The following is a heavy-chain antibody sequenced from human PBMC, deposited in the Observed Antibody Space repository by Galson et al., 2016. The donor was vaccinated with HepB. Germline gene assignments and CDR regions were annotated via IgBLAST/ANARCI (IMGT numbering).Heavy chain of an antibody. Sequence: SVKVSCKASGGTFSSYAISWVRQAPGQGLEWMGGIIPIFGTANYAQKFQGRVTITADESTSTAYMELSSLRSEDTAVYYCARDLGYCSGGSCYNWFDPWGQGTLVTVSA. CDR2: IIPIFGTA. D-gene: IGHD2-15*01. CDR1: GGTFSSYA. V-gene: IGHV1-69*13. J-gene: IGHJ5*02. CDR3: ARDLGYCSGGSCYNWFDP.